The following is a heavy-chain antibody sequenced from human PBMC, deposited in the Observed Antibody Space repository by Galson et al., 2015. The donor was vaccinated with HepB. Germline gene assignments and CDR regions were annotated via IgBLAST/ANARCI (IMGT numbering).Heavy chain of an antibody. D-gene: IGHD3-3*01. V-gene: IGHV1-18*01. CDR2: ISGYTGDT. Sequence: SVKVSCKASGYSFKSYGINWVRQAPGQGLEWMGWISGYTGDTIYAQKFQDRVAMTTDRPTSTAYMEVTSLRSDDTAIYYCSRGDWRSAQAVPGLYWGQGTLVTVSS. CDR3: SRGDWRSAQAVPGLY. J-gene: IGHJ4*02. CDR1: GYSFKSYG.